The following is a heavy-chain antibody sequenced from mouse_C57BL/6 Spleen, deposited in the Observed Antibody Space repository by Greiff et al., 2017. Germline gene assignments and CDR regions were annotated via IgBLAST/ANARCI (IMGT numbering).Heavy chain of an antibody. D-gene: IGHD1-1*01. CDR3: THITNYAMDY. J-gene: IGHJ4*01. Sequence: EVMLVESGGGLVQPGGSMKLSCAASGFTFSDAWMDWVRQSPEKGLEWVAEIRNKANNHATYYAESVKGRFTISRDDSKSSVYLQMNSLRAEDTGIYYRTHITNYAMDYWGQGTSVTVSS. V-gene: IGHV6-6*01. CDR1: GFTFSDAW. CDR2: IRNKANNHAT.